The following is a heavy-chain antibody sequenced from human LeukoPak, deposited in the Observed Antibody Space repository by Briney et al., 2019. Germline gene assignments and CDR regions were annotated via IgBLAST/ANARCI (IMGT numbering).Heavy chain of an antibody. CDR3: ARGGGVVITTVDAFDI. CDR1: GFTFSSYW. Sequence: GGSLRLSCAASGFTFSSYWMSWVRQAPGKGLEWVANIKQDGSDKYYVDSVKGRFTISRDNAKNSLFLQMTSLRAEDTAVYYCARGGGVVITTVDAFDIWGQGTMVTVSS. D-gene: IGHD3-22*01. J-gene: IGHJ3*02. CDR2: IKQDGSDK. V-gene: IGHV3-7*03.